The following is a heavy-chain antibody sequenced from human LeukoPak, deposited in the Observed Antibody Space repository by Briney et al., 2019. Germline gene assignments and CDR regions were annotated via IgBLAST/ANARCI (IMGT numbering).Heavy chain of an antibody. CDR2: ISVYNGDT. CDR1: GYTFTSYG. V-gene: IGHV1-18*01. CDR3: ARVSRGVNICDS. Sequence: ASVKVSCKASGYTFTSYGISWVRQAPGQGLGWMGWISVYNGDTNYAQKLQDRVTMTTDTSTSTAYMELRSLRSDDTAVYYCARVSRGVNICDSWGQGTLVTVSS. D-gene: IGHD2/OR15-2a*01. J-gene: IGHJ4*02.